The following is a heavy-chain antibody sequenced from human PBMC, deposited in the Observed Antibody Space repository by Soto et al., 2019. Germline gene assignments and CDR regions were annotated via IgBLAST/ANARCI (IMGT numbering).Heavy chain of an antibody. CDR3: AIIYSRGSRGAFDI. J-gene: IGHJ3*02. CDR2: IYPDDSDS. Sequence: GESLKISCKGSGYKFTTYWIGWVRQMPGKGLEWMAIIYPDDSDSRYSPSFQGQVTISADKSISTAYLQWSSLKASDTAMYYCAIIYSRGSRGAFDIWGQGTIVTVSS. V-gene: IGHV5-51*01. D-gene: IGHD3-10*01. CDR1: GYKFTTYW.